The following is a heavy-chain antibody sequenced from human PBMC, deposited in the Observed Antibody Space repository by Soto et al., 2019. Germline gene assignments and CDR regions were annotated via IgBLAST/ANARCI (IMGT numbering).Heavy chain of an antibody. CDR2: IHDSGST. V-gene: IGHV4-59*01. D-gene: IGHD3-3*01. J-gene: IGHJ5*02. CDR3: ARVVRDSLSGFPTNNWLDP. Sequence: TSETLSLTCSVSGGSISGFYWTWIRQPPGKGLEWIGYIHDSGSTNYNPALESRVSISVDTSKNELSLKLSSVTAADTAMYYCARVVRDSLSGFPTNNWLDPWGQGTLVTVSS. CDR1: GGSISGFY.